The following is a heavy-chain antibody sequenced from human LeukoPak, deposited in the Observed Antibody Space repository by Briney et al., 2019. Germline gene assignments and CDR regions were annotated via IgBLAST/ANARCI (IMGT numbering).Heavy chain of an antibody. CDR3: AKEGVTAHKLWGGFDG. V-gene: IGHV3-23*01. CDR2: IHDVGGNT. J-gene: IGHJ5*02. CDR1: VFIFIRYA. Sequence: GGSLRLSRVAPVFIFIRYAMSWLRQAPGKGLEWVSSIHDVGGNTYYADSVKGRFTTSRDNSKNTLYLQMNSLRADDTAVYYCAKEGVTAHKLWGGFDGWGQGTLVTVSS. D-gene: IGHD3-16*01.